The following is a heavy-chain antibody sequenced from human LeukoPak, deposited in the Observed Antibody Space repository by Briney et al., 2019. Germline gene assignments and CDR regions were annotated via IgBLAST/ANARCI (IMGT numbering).Heavy chain of an antibody. CDR2: LSYDGRDK. CDR1: GFTFSSFG. CDR3: AKDTEPYSSKYIFDS. D-gene: IGHD6-13*01. J-gene: IGHJ4*02. V-gene: IGHV3-30*18. Sequence: GGSLRLSCAASGFTFSSFGMHWVRQAPGKGLEWVADLSYDGRDKHDADSVKGRFTISRDNSKNTLYLQKNSLRAEDTTVYYCAKDTEPYSSKYIFDSWGQGTLVTVSS.